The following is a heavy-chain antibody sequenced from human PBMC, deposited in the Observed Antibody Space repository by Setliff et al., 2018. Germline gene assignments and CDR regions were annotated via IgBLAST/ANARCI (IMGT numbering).Heavy chain of an antibody. D-gene: IGHD6-6*01. CDR3: ARLGGQLGQTRSNYYYYYYMDV. CDR2: IKQDGSEK. CDR1: GFTFSSYW. J-gene: IGHJ6*03. V-gene: IGHV3-7*01. Sequence: SGGSLRLSCAASGFTFSSYWMSWVRQAPGKGLEWVANIKQDGSEKYYVDSVKGRFTISRDNAKNSLYLQMNSLGVEDTAVFYCARLGGQLGQTRSNYYYYYYMDVWGKGTTVTVSS.